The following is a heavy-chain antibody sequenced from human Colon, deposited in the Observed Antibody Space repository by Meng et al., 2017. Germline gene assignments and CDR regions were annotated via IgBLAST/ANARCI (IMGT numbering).Heavy chain of an antibody. J-gene: IGHJ4*02. Sequence: GESLKISCAASGFTLTAYPMKWVRQAPGKGLEWVSTISGTGDNTYYADSVKGRFTISRDDSKNTLYLQMNSLRAEETAVYYCARRPTNWGFSDYWGQGTLVTVSS. V-gene: IGHV3-23*01. CDR3: ARRPTNWGFSDY. CDR1: GFTLTAYP. CDR2: ISGTGDNT. D-gene: IGHD7-27*01.